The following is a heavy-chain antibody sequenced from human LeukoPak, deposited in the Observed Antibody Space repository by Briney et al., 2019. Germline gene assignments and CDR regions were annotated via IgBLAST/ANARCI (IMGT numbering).Heavy chain of an antibody. V-gene: IGHV4-59*01. CDR2: IDYSGST. Sequence: SETLSLTCTVSGGSISTYYWSWIRQSPGKGLEWIGNIDYSGSTNYNPSLKSRVTISVDTSKNQFSLKLSSVTAADTAVYYCAREAYYGRFFDYWGQGTLVTVSS. D-gene: IGHD3-10*01. CDR1: GGSISTYY. J-gene: IGHJ4*02. CDR3: AREAYYGRFFDY.